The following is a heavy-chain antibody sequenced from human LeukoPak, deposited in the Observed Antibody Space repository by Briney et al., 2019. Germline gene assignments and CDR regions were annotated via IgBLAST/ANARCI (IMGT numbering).Heavy chain of an antibody. Sequence: SETLSLTCIVFGDSISSSSSYWGWVRQPPGKGLEWIGSIYSSGSSYYNPALRSRVTMSIDTFKNQLSLKATSVTAADTAVYYCAKPRQVRDSSDSWGQGTLVTVSS. CDR3: AKPRQVRDSSDS. V-gene: IGHV4-39*01. CDR2: IYSSGSS. J-gene: IGHJ4*02. CDR1: GDSISSSSSY. D-gene: IGHD4/OR15-4a*01.